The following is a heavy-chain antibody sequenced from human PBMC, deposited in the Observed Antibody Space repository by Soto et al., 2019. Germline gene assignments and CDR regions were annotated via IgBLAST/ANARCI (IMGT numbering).Heavy chain of an antibody. V-gene: IGHV3-23*01. CDR2: VSSGDNT. CDR1: GITFTTYI. D-gene: IGHD3-16*02. J-gene: IGHJ3*02. CDR3: GRSIRYRETSDPWTTDAFDI. Sequence: EVQLLESGGGLVQPGGSLRLSCAASGITFTTYIMTWVRQAPGKGLEWVSAVSSGDNTYYADSVKGRFTISGDTTKNTLYLQMNRHRTEDTAVYYGGRSIRYRETSDPWTTDAFDIWGQGTMVTVSS.